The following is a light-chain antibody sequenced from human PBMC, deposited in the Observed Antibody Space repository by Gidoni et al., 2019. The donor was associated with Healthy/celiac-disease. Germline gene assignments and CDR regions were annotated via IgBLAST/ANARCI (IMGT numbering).Light chain of an antibody. CDR1: QDISNY. CDR2: DAS. J-gene: IGKJ5*01. CDR3: QQYDNLPLIT. Sequence: DIQMTQSPSSLSAAVGDRVTITCQASQDISNYLNWYQQKPGKAPKLLIYDASNLETGVPSRFSGSGSGTDFPFTISSLQPEDIATYYCQQYDNLPLITFXQXTRLEIK. V-gene: IGKV1-33*01.